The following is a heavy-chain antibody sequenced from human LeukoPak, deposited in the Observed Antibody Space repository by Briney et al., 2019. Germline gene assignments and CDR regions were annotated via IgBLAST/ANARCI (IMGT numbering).Heavy chain of an antibody. D-gene: IGHD1-14*01. CDR3: ARAPHRAARLYYCYMDV. Sequence: AAVNVSCKPSVYSLTSYDINWVRQATAQGVAGMEWRNPNSGNTGYAQQFQGRVTMTRNNSISTAYMELGSLGSEDTAVYYCARAPHRAARLYYCYMDVWGKGNTVTVSS. CDR1: VYSLTSYD. CDR2: RNPNSGNT. J-gene: IGHJ6*03. V-gene: IGHV1-8*01.